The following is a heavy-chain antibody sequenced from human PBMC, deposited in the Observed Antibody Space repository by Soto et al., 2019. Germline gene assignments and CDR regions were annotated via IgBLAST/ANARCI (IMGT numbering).Heavy chain of an antibody. J-gene: IGHJ6*02. CDR3: TRDPNTVPYYYGMDV. D-gene: IGHD4-17*01. V-gene: IGHV3-49*03. CDR2: IRSKAYGGTT. CDR1: GFTFGDYA. Sequence: PGGSLRLSCTASGFTFGDYAMSWFRQAPGKGLEWVGFIRSKAYGGTTEYAASVKGRFTISRDDSKSIAYLQMNSLKTEDTAVYYCTRDPNTVPYYYGMDVWGQGTTVTVSS.